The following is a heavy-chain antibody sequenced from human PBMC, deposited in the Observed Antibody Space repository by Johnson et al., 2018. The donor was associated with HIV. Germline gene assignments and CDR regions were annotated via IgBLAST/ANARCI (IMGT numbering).Heavy chain of an antibody. CDR3: ARATVDDYGDYDDAFDI. CDR2: IYSGGST. J-gene: IGHJ3*02. D-gene: IGHD4-17*01. CDR1: GFTFDDYG. V-gene: IGHV3-66*02. Sequence: EVQLVESGGGVVQPGRSLRLSCAASGFTFDDYGMSWVRQAPGKGLEWVSVIYSGGSTYSAASVKGRFPISRDNSKNTMYLQMNSLRAEDTAVYYCARATVDDYGDYDDAFDIWGQGTMVTVSP.